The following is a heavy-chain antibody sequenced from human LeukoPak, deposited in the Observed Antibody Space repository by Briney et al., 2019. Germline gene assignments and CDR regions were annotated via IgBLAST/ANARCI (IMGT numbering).Heavy chain of an antibody. V-gene: IGHV1-69*13. J-gene: IGHJ4*02. CDR1: GGTFSSYA. CDR2: IIPIFGTA. Sequence: ASVKVSCKASGGTFSSYAISWVRQAPGQGLEWMGGIIPIFGTANYAQKFQGRVTITADESTSTAYMELSSLRSEDTAVYYCARSYYDSSGYYHLFDYWGQGTLVTVSS. D-gene: IGHD3-22*01. CDR3: ARSYYDSSGYYHLFDY.